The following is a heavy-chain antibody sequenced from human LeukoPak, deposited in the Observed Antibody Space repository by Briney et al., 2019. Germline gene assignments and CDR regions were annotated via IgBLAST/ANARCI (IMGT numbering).Heavy chain of an antibody. CDR1: GFTFSSYS. Sequence: GGSLRLSCAASGFTFSSYSMNWVRQAPGKGLEWVSSISSSSSYIYYADSVKGRFTISRDNAKNSLYLQMNSLRAEDTAVYYCARRGTPDYTGHFDLWGRGTLVTVSS. CDR3: ARRGTPDYTGHFDL. J-gene: IGHJ2*01. CDR2: ISSSSSYI. D-gene: IGHD4-11*01. V-gene: IGHV3-21*04.